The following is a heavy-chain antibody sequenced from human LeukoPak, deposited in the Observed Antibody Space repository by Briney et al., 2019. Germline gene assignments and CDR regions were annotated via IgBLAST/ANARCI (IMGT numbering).Heavy chain of an antibody. V-gene: IGHV1-8*01. D-gene: IGHD3-22*01. CDR3: ARAMFYYDSSGYYAWFDP. CDR2: MNSISGNT. Sequence: ASVKLSCKASGYTFTTYDINWMRQAPGQGLEWLGWMNSISGNTGYAQKFQGRVTMTRDTTISTAYMELSSLTSEDTGVYYCARAMFYYDSSGYYAWFDPWGQGTQVTVSS. CDR1: GYTFTTYD. J-gene: IGHJ5*02.